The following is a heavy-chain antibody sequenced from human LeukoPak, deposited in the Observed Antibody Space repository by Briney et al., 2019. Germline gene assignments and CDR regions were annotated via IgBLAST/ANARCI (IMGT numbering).Heavy chain of an antibody. V-gene: IGHV3-33*06. J-gene: IGHJ3*02. CDR1: GFTFSSYG. CDR2: IWYDGSNK. D-gene: IGHD3-22*01. CDR3: AKDGPDYYDRAFDI. Sequence: PGRSLRLSCAASGFTFSSYGMHWVRQAPGKGLEWVAVIWYDGSNKYYADSVKGRFTISRDNSKNTLYLQMNSLGAEDTAVYYCAKDGPDYYDRAFDIWGQGTMVTVSS.